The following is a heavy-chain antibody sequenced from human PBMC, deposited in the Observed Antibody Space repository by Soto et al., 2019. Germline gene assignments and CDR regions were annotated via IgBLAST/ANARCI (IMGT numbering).Heavy chain of an antibody. Sequence: GGSLRLSCAASGFTFVIHAMSWVRQAPGKGLEWVSGINSSGGSIHYIDSVKGRLIISRDNSRNTLNLQMNSLRAEDTAVYYCAKTLEYSRSPIDYWGQGTLVTVSS. D-gene: IGHD6-6*01. CDR1: GFTFVIHA. CDR3: AKTLEYSRSPIDY. J-gene: IGHJ4*02. V-gene: IGHV3-23*01. CDR2: INSSGGSI.